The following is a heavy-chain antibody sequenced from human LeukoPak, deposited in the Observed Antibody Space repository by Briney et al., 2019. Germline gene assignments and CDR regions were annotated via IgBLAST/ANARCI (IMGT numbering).Heavy chain of an antibody. D-gene: IGHD4-17*01. V-gene: IGHV4-4*07. CDR1: GGSVSLYY. J-gene: IGHJ4*02. Sequence: SETLSLTCTVSGGSVSLYYWSWIRQPAGKGLEWIGRIYTSGSSNYNPSLQSRVIMSLDTSKNQFSLELSSVTAADTAVYYCARISDYYGDCLFDSWGQGTLVTVSS. CDR2: IYTSGSS. CDR3: ARISDYYGDCLFDS.